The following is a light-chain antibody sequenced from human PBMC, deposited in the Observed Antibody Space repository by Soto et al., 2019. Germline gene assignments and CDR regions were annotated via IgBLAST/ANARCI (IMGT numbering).Light chain of an antibody. CDR1: QSLLHTNGFHY. J-gene: IGKJ2*01. Sequence: DIVMTQSPLSLPVTPGESASISCTSSQSLLHTNGFHYVDWYLQKPGQSPKFVIYSTSNRASGVPERFSGGGSGTDFTLTISRVEPEDVGVYYCMQVLQTPHTFGQGTKLEI. CDR3: MQVLQTPHT. CDR2: STS. V-gene: IGKV2-28*01.